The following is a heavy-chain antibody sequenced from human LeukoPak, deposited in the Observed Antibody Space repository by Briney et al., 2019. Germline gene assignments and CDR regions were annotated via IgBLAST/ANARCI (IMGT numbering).Heavy chain of an antibody. Sequence: PGGSLRLSCAVSGFTFSNYWMHWVRQVPGEGPVWVSHINSDGSDTTYADSVEGRFTISRDNAKDTLYLQMNSLRAEDTAVYYYARSGSGYSHYYYMDVWGKGTTVTVSS. V-gene: IGHV3-74*01. J-gene: IGHJ6*03. CDR3: ARSGSGYSHYYYMDV. CDR1: GFTFSNYW. D-gene: IGHD1-26*01. CDR2: INSDGSDT.